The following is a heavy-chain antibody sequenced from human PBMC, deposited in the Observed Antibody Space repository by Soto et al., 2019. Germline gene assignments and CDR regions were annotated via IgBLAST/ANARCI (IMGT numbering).Heavy chain of an antibody. CDR1: GGSIRNVY. D-gene: IGHD2-15*01. CDR3: ARAHAPTLPFDY. V-gene: IGHV4-59*01. J-gene: IGHJ4*02. CDR2: IFHSGNA. Sequence: LSLTCTVSGGSIRNVYWSWIRQPPGKGLEWIGFIFHSGNAKYNPSLKSRVTMSVDTSKNQFSLSLDSVTAADTAVYFCARAHAPTLPFDYWGQGTLVNVS.